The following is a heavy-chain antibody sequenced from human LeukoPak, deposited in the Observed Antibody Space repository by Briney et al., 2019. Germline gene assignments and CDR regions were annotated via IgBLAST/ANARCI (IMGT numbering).Heavy chain of an antibody. CDR1: GFTFSDYY. CDR2: ISSSSSYI. D-gene: IGHD6-19*01. CDR3: ARSPGSSGSFDY. V-gene: IGHV3-11*06. Sequence: GGSLRLSCAASGFTFSDYYMSWIRQAPGKGLEWVSSISSSSSYIYYADSVKGRFTISRDNAKNSLYLQMNSLRAEDTAVYYCARSPGSSGSFDYWGQGTLVTVSS. J-gene: IGHJ4*02.